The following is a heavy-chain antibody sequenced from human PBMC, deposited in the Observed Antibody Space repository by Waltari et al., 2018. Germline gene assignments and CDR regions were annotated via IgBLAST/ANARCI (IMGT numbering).Heavy chain of an antibody. CDR3: ARVAGTALHRYYHYYMDL. V-gene: IGHV3-53*01. Sequence: EVEVVESGGGLMQPGGSLRLSCAASGFSGGDNFISWVRQAPGKGLEWVSISYTVGTTYFAESVKGRFTISRDNSRNTVYLQMNSLRVEDTAVYFCARVAGTALHRYYHYYMDLWGKGTTVTVSS. D-gene: IGHD2-15*01. CDR2: SYTVGTT. CDR1: GFSGGDNF. J-gene: IGHJ6*03.